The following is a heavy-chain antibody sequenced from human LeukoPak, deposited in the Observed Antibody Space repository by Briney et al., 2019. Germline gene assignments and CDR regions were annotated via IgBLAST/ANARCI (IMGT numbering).Heavy chain of an antibody. J-gene: IGHJ4*02. V-gene: IGHV3-21*01. D-gene: IGHD6-19*01. CDR1: GFTFSGSA. CDR3: ARDQWLLTGFDY. CDR2: ISSSSSYI. Sequence: GGSLRLSCAASGFTFSGSAMHWVRQASGKGLEWVSSISSSSSYIYYADSVKGRFTISRDNAKNSLYLQMNSLRAEDTAVYYCARDQWLLTGFDYWGQGTLVTVSS.